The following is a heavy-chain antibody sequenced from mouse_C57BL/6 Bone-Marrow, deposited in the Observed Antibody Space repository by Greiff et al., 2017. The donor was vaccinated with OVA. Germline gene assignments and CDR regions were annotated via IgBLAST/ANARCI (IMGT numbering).Heavy chain of an antibody. CDR3: ASGSSFPWFAY. V-gene: IGHV1-9*01. CDR2: ILPGSGST. Sequence: QVQLQQSGAELMKPGASVKLSCKATGYTFTGYWIEWVKQRPGHGLEWIGEILPGSGSTYYNEKFKGKATFTAEKSSNTAYMQLSSLTTEDSAIYYCASGSSFPWFAYWGQGTLVTVSA. CDR1: GYTFTGYW. J-gene: IGHJ3*01. D-gene: IGHD1-1*01.